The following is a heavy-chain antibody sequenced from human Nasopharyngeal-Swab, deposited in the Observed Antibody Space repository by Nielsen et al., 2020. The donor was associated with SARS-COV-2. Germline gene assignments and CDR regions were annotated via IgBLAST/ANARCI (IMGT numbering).Heavy chain of an antibody. CDR2: IYYSGST. CDR3: ARVTVTIDAFDI. V-gene: IGHV4-30-4*01. Sequence: LRLSCTVSGGSISSGDYYWSWIRQPPGKGLEWIGYIYYSGSTYYNPSLKSRVTISVDTSKNQFSLKLSSVTAADTAVYYCARVTVTIDAFDIWGQGTMVTVSS. CDR1: GGSISSGDYY. D-gene: IGHD4-17*01. J-gene: IGHJ3*02.